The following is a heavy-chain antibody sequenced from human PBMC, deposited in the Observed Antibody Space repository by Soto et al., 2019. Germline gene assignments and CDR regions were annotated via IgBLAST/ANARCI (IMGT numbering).Heavy chain of an antibody. V-gene: IGHV1-69*01. D-gene: IGHD3-22*01. J-gene: IGHJ4*02. CDR2: IIPIFGTA. Sequence: QVQLVQSGAELKKPGSSVKVSCKASGGTFSSYAISWVRQAPGQGLEWMGGIIPIFGTANYAQKFQGRVTITADESTSTAYLELSSLRSEDTAEYYCARWYDCSGYLDYWGQGTLVTVSS. CDR3: ARWYDCSGYLDY. CDR1: GGTFSSYA.